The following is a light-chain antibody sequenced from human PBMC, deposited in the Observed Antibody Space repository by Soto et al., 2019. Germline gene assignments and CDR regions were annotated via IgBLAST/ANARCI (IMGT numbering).Light chain of an antibody. CDR3: QSYDSSLSGWV. CDR1: SSNIGAGYD. Sequence: QSVLTQPPSVSGAPGQRVTISCTGSSSNIGAGYDVHWYQQLPGTAPILLIYGNSNRPSGVPDRFSGSKSGTSASLAITGLQAEDEADYYCQSYDSSLSGWVFGGGTKVTV. J-gene: IGLJ3*02. CDR2: GNS. V-gene: IGLV1-40*01.